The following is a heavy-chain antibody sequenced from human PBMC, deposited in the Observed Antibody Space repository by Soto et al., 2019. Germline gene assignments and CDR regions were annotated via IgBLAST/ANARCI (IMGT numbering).Heavy chain of an antibody. CDR2: IYAGGST. V-gene: IGHV3-53*01. J-gene: IGHJ4*02. CDR3: TNGPYYFDF. CDR1: GFTVTSRS. Sequence: GGSLRLSCVASGFTVTSRSMSGVRQAPGKGLEWVSVIYAGGSTYFADSVKGRFTISRDTSTNTLYLQMDSLRAEDTAVYYCTNGPYYFDFWGQGTLVTVSS.